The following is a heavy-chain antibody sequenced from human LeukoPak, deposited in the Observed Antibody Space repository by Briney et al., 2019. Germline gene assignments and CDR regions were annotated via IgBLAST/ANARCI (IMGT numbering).Heavy chain of an antibody. V-gene: IGHV1-18*01. CDR2: ISAYNAYT. J-gene: IGHJ5*02. Sequence: ASVKVSCKASGYTFTSYGISWVRQAPGQGLEWVGWISAYNAYTSYTQKLQGRVTMTTDTSTSTAYMELRSLRSDDTAVYYCARPTVAGRRDWFDPRGQGTLVTVSS. CDR3: ARPTVAGRRDWFDP. D-gene: IGHD6-19*01. CDR1: GYTFTSYG.